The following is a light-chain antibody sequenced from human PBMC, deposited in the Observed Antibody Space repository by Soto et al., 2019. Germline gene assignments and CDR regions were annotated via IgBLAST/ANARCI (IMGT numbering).Light chain of an antibody. CDR1: QGITND. CDR3: QKYNSAPRT. Sequence: DIQMTQSPSSLSASVGDRVTITCRAIQGITNDLAWYQQKPGKVPKLLIYAASTLQSGVPSRFSGSGSGTDFTLTISSLQPEDVATYYCQKYNSAPRTFGQGTKVEIK. J-gene: IGKJ1*01. CDR2: AAS. V-gene: IGKV1-27*01.